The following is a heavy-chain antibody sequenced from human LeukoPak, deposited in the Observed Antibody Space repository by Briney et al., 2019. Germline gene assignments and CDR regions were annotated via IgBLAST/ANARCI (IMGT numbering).Heavy chain of an antibody. CDR1: GGSISYYY. J-gene: IGHJ4*02. Sequence: PSETLSLTCTVSGGSISYYYWNWIRQPPGKGLEWIGYIYYTGNTNYNPSLKSRVTISVDTSKNQFSLKLSSVTAADTAVYYCARVRGYSYGYRIDYWGQGTLVTVSS. CDR3: ARVRGYSYGYRIDY. V-gene: IGHV4-59*12. CDR2: IYYTGNT. D-gene: IGHD5-18*01.